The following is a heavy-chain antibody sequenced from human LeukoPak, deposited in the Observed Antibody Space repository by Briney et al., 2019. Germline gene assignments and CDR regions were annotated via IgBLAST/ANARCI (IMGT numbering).Heavy chain of an antibody. D-gene: IGHD3-3*01. CDR3: AFLPPGH. Sequence: PGGSLRLSCAASGFTFSSYWMHWVRQAPGKGLVWVSRIKSDGSSIMYADSVRGRFTISRDNAKNTLYLQMNSLRAEDTAVYYCAFLPPGHWGQGTLVTVSS. J-gene: IGHJ1*01. CDR2: IKSDGSSI. V-gene: IGHV3-74*03. CDR1: GFTFSSYW.